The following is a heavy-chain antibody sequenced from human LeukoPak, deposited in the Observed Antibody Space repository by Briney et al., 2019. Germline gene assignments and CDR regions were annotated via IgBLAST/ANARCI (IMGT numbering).Heavy chain of an antibody. CDR3: ARLNSKLWASSIDY. V-gene: IGHV5-51*01. Sequence: GESLKISCKASGYSFTNYWIGWVRQMPGKGLEWMGIIHPGESDIRYSPSFQGQVTISADISITTAYLQWSSLKASDTAMYYCARLNSKLWASSIDYWGQGTLVTVSS. J-gene: IGHJ4*02. D-gene: IGHD6-13*01. CDR2: IHPGESDI. CDR1: GYSFTNYW.